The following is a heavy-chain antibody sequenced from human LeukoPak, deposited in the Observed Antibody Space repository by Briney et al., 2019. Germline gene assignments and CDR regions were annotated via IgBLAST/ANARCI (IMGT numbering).Heavy chain of an antibody. V-gene: IGHV4-30-2*01. Sequence: SETLSLTCTVSGGSISSGGYYWTWIRQPPGKGLKWIGYIYHSGSTYYNPSLKSRVTISVDRSKNQFSLKLSSVTAADTAVYYCARAPYSSYGDYWGQGTLVTVAS. CDR1: GGSISSGGYY. CDR2: IYHSGST. J-gene: IGHJ4*02. D-gene: IGHD3-22*01. CDR3: ARAPYSSYGDY.